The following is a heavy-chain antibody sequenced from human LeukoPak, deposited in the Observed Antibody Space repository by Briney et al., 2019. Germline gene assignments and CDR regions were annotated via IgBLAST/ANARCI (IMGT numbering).Heavy chain of an antibody. V-gene: IGHV4-39*01. CDR3: ARAEYGSGSYFGFGDAFDI. J-gene: IGHJ3*02. D-gene: IGHD3-10*01. CDR2: IYYSGST. CDR1: GGSIRSSSYY. Sequence: SETLSLTCTVSGGSIRSSSYYWGWIRQPPGKGLEWIGSIYYSGSTYYNPSLKSRVTISVDTSKNQFSLKLSSVTAADTAVYYCARAEYGSGSYFGFGDAFDIWGQGTMVTVSS.